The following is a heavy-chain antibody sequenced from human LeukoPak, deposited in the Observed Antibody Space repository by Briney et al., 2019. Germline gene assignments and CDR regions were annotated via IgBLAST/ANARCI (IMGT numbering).Heavy chain of an antibody. D-gene: IGHD6-19*01. CDR1: GSTSSSYT. CDR2: ISHHNNTI. V-gene: IGHV3-48*01. J-gene: IGHJ4*02. Sequence: GGSLTLSCLGSGSTSSSYTMNWVGQTQGKGLGWVSYISHHNNTIYYADPVKGRFTISRDNAKNSLYLQMNSLRAEDTAVYYCARRGAVAGTVDYWGQGTLFTVS. CDR3: ARRGAVAGTVDY.